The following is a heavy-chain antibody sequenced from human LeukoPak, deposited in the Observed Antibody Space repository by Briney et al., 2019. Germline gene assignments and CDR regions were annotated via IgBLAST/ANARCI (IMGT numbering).Heavy chain of an antibody. CDR3: AKDMRYWRYHDSSGYGFDY. J-gene: IGHJ4*02. Sequence: PGGSLRLSCAASGFTFDDYAMHWVRQAPGKGLEWVSGISWNSGSIGYADSVKGRFTISRDNAKNSLYLQMNSLRAEDTALYYCAKDMRYWRYHDSSGYGFDYWGQGTLVTVSS. V-gene: IGHV3-9*01. CDR1: GFTFDDYA. CDR2: ISWNSGSI. D-gene: IGHD3-22*01.